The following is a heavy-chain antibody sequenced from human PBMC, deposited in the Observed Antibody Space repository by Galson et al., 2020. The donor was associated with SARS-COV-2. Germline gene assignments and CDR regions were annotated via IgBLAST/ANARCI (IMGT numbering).Heavy chain of an antibody. V-gene: IGHV4-34*01. Sequence: SETLSLTCGVYGSLTDSYWSWIRQTPGKGLEWIGEIRHNGITKFNPSLTSRVSISVDTSKNQFSLELTSVTAADTGVYFCAREAGGIGARRWNRFDSWGQGTQVIVSS. J-gene: IGHJ5*01. CDR1: GSLTDSY. CDR2: IRHNGIT. CDR3: AREAGGIGARRWNRFDS. D-gene: IGHD6-6*01.